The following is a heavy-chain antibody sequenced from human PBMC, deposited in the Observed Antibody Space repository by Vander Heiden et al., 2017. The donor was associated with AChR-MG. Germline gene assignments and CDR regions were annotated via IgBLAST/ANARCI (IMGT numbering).Heavy chain of an antibody. Sequence: VQLVESGGGLVKPGGSLRLSCAPSGFTFSSYSMAWARQAPGKGLEWVSFITSSGGDTYYADSVKGRFTISRDNAKKALFLQMNSLRLEDTAVYYCARRLPVSVSRYFSLDVWGQGTAVTVS. J-gene: IGHJ6*02. D-gene: IGHD1-20*01. CDR2: ITSSGGDT. CDR1: GFTFSSYS. CDR3: ARRLPVSVSRYFSLDV. V-gene: IGHV3-21*04.